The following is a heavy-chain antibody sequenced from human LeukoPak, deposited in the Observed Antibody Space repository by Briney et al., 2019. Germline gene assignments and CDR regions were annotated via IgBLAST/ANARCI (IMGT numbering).Heavy chain of an antibody. CDR3: AKGLRYFDWSSGNWFDP. V-gene: IGHV3-23*01. D-gene: IGHD3-9*01. CDR1: GFTFSSYA. CDR2: ISGSGGST. J-gene: IGHJ5*02. Sequence: PGGSLRLSCAASGFTFSSYAMSWVRQAPGKGLEWVSAISGSGGSTYYADSVKGRFTISRDNSKNTLYLQMNSLRAEDTAVYYCAKGLRYFDWSSGNWFDPWGQGTLVTVSS.